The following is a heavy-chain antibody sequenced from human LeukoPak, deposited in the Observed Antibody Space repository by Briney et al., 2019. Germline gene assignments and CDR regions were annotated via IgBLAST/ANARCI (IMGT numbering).Heavy chain of an antibody. Sequence: GRSLRLSCAASGFTFSSYGMHWVRQAPGKGLEWVAVIWYDGSNKYYADSVKGRFTISRDNSKNTLYLQMNSLRAEDTAVYYCAKDWVNYGGNSDYWGQGTLVTVSS. D-gene: IGHD4-23*01. V-gene: IGHV3-33*06. CDR3: AKDWVNYGGNSDY. CDR1: GFTFSSYG. CDR2: IWYDGSNK. J-gene: IGHJ4*02.